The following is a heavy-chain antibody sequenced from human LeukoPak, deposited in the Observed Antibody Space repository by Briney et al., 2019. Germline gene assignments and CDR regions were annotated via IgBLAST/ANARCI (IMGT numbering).Heavy chain of an antibody. CDR2: IKSKTDGGTT. CDR3: TTRGSVVRGVIRYY. Sequence: PGGSLRLSCAASGFTFSNAWMSWVRQAPGKGLEWVGRIKSKTDGGTTDYAAPVKGRFTISRDDSKNTLYLQMNSLKTEDTAVYYCTTRGSVVRGVIRYYWGQGTLVTVSS. J-gene: IGHJ4*02. CDR1: GFTFSNAW. D-gene: IGHD3-10*01. V-gene: IGHV3-15*01.